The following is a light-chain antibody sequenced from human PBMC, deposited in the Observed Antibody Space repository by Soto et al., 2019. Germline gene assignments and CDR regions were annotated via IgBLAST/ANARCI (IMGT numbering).Light chain of an antibody. CDR3: QQFNSYPLT. V-gene: IGKV1-39*01. CDR1: QSISTY. Sequence: DIQMTQSPSSLSASVGDRVTITCRASQSISTYLNWYQQKPGKAPKLLIYAASTLQSGVPSRFSGSGSGTDFTLIISSLQPEDFATYYCQQFNSYPLTFGGGTKVDIK. CDR2: AAS. J-gene: IGKJ4*01.